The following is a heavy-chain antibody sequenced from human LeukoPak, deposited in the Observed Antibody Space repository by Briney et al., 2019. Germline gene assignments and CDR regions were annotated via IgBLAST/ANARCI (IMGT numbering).Heavy chain of an antibody. CDR1: GYTFTSYD. J-gene: IGHJ6*03. Sequence: GASVKVSCKASGYTFTSYDINWVRQATGQGLEWMGWMNPNSGNTGYAQKFQGRVTMTRNTSISTAYMELSSLRSEDTAVYYCARPGYSSSWPQIYYYYYMDVWGKGTTVTISS. D-gene: IGHD6-13*01. CDR3: ARPGYSSSWPQIYYYYYMDV. CDR2: MNPNSGNT. V-gene: IGHV1-8*01.